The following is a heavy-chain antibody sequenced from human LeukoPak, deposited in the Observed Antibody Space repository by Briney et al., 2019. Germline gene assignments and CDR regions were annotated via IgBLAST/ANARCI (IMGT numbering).Heavy chain of an antibody. CDR3: ARVGGYSFAQEGYYYSGMDV. Sequence: PGGSLRLSCAASGFTFSDYYMSWIRQAPGKGLEWVSYISSSVSTIYYADSVKGRFTISRDNAKSSLHLQVNSLRVEDTAIYYCARVGGYSFAQEGYYYSGMDVWGQGTTVTVSS. J-gene: IGHJ6*02. CDR1: GFTFSDYY. V-gene: IGHV3-11*01. D-gene: IGHD5-12*01. CDR2: ISSSVSTI.